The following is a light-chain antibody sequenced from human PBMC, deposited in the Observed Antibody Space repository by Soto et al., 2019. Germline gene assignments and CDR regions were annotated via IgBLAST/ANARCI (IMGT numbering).Light chain of an antibody. CDR2: DAS. J-gene: IGKJ5*01. CDR3: QQYADFPT. V-gene: IGKV1-33*01. CDR1: QDVSNY. Sequence: DIQMTQSPSSLSASVGDRVTITCQASQDVSNYLNWYKQKPGKAPELLIFDASNLQTGVPSRFSESGSGTEFSFTINSLQPEDFATYYCQQYADFPTFGQGTRLEIK.